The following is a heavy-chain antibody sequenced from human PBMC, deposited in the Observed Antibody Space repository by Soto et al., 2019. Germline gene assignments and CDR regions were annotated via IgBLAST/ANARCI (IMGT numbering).Heavy chain of an antibody. Sequence: EVQLLESGGGLVQPGGSLRLSCAASGFTFSSYAMSWVRQVTGKGLEWVSAISGTGANTYYADSVKGRFTISRDNSKNTVFMQMDSLSADDAAVYYCATLRFCTSSGCYGREGVFWGQGSLVTVCS. CDR1: GFTFSSYA. V-gene: IGHV3-23*01. D-gene: IGHD2-2*01. CDR2: ISGTGANT. J-gene: IGHJ4*02. CDR3: ATLRFCTSSGCYGREGVF.